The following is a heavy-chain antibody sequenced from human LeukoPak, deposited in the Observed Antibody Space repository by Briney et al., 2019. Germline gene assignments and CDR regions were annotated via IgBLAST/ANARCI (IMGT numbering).Heavy chain of an antibody. J-gene: IGHJ2*01. Sequence: GGSLRLSCAASGFTFSNYAMSWVRQAPGKGLEWASGISGSGGSTYYADSVKGRLTISRDNSKNTLYLQMDSLRAEDTAVYFTTADDWYFGLWGRGTLVTVSS. CDR1: GFTFSNYA. D-gene: IGHD3-3*01. CDR3: TADDWYFGL. CDR2: ISGSGGST. V-gene: IGHV3-23*01.